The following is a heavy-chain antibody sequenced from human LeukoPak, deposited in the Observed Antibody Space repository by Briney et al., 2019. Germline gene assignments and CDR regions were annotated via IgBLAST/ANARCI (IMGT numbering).Heavy chain of an antibody. CDR2: ISSSGST. J-gene: IGHJ6*03. V-gene: IGHV4-61*02. CDR1: GDSISSGDYY. D-gene: IGHD6-19*01. Sequence: RPSETLSLTCTVSGDSISSGDYYWSWIRQPAGKGLEWIGRISSSGSTNYNPSLKSRVTISVDTSKNQFSLKLSSVTAADTAVYCCARVGENSGWTPYEGNYYSYMDVWGKGTTVTISS. CDR3: ARVGENSGWTPYEGNYYSYMDV.